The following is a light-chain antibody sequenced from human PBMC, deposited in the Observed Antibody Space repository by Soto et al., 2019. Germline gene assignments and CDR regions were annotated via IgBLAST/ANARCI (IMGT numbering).Light chain of an antibody. CDR2: DAS. CDR3: QQYNSYSGK. J-gene: IGKJ1*01. CDR1: QSISSW. Sequence: DIQMTQSPSTLSASVGDRVTITCRASQSISSWLAWYQQKPGKAPKLLIYDASSLESGVPSRFSGSGSGTEFTLTISSLQPDDFETYYCQQYNSYSGKFGKGTKVDI. V-gene: IGKV1-5*01.